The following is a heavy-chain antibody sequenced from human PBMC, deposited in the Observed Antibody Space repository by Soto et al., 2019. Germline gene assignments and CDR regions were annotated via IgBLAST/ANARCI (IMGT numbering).Heavy chain of an antibody. J-gene: IGHJ4*02. V-gene: IGHV1-2*02. D-gene: IGHD3-22*01. Sequence: ASVKVSGKASGYTFTVYYMHWVRQAPGQGLEWMGWINPNSGGTNYAQKFQGRVTMTRDTSISTAYMELSRLRSDDTAVYYCARDPTHYYDSSDMDYWGQGTLVTVSS. CDR2: INPNSGGT. CDR1: GYTFTVYY. CDR3: ARDPTHYYDSSDMDY.